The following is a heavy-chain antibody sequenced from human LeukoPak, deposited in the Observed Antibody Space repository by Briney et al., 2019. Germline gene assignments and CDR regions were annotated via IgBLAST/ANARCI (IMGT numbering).Heavy chain of an antibody. D-gene: IGHD6-25*01. CDR3: ARAAAGGDDPFDV. CDR1: GYTFKNYD. J-gene: IGHJ3*01. V-gene: IGHV1-8*01. CDR2: MNPNNDNA. Sequence: ASVKVSCKASGYTFKNYDINWVRQAPGQGLEWMAWMNPNNDNAGPAQKFQGRVTMTRDTPINTAYMELSSLRSDDTGVYYCARAAAGGDDPFDVWGQGSLIIVSS.